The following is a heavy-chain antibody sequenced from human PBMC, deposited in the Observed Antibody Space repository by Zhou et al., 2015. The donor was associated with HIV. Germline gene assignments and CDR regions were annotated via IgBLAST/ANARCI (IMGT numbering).Heavy chain of an antibody. CDR2: ITPVLGTS. D-gene: IGHD3-9*01. CDR3: ARVSTPSDYDILTGYPYYFDY. CDR1: EGTFSSYG. J-gene: IGHJ4*02. V-gene: IGHV1-69*06. Sequence: QVQLVQSGAEVKKPGSSVKVSCKASEGTFSSYGISWVRQAPGQGLEWMGGITPVLGTSKDAQKFQGRVSITADRFTSTAYMELRSLRFEDTAVYYCARVSTPSDYDILTGYPYYFDYWGQGTLVTVSS.